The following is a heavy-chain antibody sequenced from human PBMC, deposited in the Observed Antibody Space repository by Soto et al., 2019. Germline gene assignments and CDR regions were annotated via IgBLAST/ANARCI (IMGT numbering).Heavy chain of an antibody. Sequence: SETLSLTCTVSGGSISSYYWSWIRQPPEKGLEWIGYIYYSGSTNYNPSLKSRVTISVDTSKNQFSLKLSSVTAADTAVYYCARDTRTGTRPYYYYGMDVWGQGTTVTVSS. D-gene: IGHD1-7*01. CDR2: IYYSGST. CDR1: GGSISSYY. CDR3: ARDTRTGTRPYYYYGMDV. J-gene: IGHJ6*02. V-gene: IGHV4-59*01.